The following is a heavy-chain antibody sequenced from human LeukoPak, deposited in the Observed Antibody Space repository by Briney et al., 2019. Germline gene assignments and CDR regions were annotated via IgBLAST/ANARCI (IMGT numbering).Heavy chain of an antibody. CDR1: GFTFSSYA. CDR3: ARVGCSGGSCYPH. D-gene: IGHD2-15*01. Sequence: GGSLRLSCAASGFTFSSYAMHWVRQAPGKGLERVAVISYDGSNKYYADSVKGRFTISRDNSKNTLYLQMNSLRAEDTAVYYCARVGCSGGSCYPHWGQGTLVTVSS. V-gene: IGHV3-30-3*01. CDR2: ISYDGSNK. J-gene: IGHJ4*02.